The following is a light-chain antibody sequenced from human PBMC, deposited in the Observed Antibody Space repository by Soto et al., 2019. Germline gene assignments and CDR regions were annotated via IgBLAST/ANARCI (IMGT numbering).Light chain of an antibody. CDR1: TGAVTSGYY. CDR3: LLYYGGAQGV. V-gene: IGLV7-43*01. CDR2: STI. J-gene: IGLJ2*01. Sequence: QTVVTQGPSLTVSPGGTVTLTCAPRTGAVTSGYYPNWFQQKPGQAPRALIYSTINKQPWTPALFSGSLLGGKAARTLSGVQPEDEAEYYCLLYYGGAQGVFGGGTKLTVL.